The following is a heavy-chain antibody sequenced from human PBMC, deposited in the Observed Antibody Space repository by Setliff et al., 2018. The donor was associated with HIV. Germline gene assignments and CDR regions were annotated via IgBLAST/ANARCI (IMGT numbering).Heavy chain of an antibody. CDR3: ARDLDPYFAMAV. V-gene: IGHV3-30*02. CDR2: IAYDSSLT. CDR1: AFEINGYA. Sequence: GGSLRLSCAVSAFEINGYAMHWVRQAPGTGLEWLAYIAYDSSLTYYADSVRDRFTVSRDNSKNTLYLQMNSLRDEDTAVYYCARDLDPYFAMAVWGQGTTVTVSS. J-gene: IGHJ6*02.